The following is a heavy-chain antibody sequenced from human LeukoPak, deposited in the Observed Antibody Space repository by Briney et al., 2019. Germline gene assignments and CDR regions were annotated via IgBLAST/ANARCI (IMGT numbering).Heavy chain of an antibody. J-gene: IGHJ4*02. D-gene: IGHD5-18*01. CDR2: INPNSGGT. CDR1: GYTLTDYY. V-gene: IGHV1-2*06. CDR3: AREFVPDTPMVD. Sequence: GASVKVSCKASGYTLTDYYMHWVRQAPGQGLEWMGRINPNSGGTNYAQKFQGRVTMTRDTSISTVYMELSRLRSDDTAVYYCAREFVPDTPMVDWGQGTLVTVSS.